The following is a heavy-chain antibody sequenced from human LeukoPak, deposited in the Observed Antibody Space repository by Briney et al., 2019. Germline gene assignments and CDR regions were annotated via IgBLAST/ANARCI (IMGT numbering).Heavy chain of an antibody. J-gene: IGHJ4*02. CDR1: GDSINSLDL. Sequence: PSETLSLTCTVSGDSINSLDLWSWVRQPPGKGLEWIGEMYLSGTTHSNPSVKSRVTISIDTSKNQFSLKLSSVTAADTAVYYCARGRKYYYDSSGYYYFDYWGQGTLVTVSS. CDR3: ARGRKYYYDSSGYYYFDY. V-gene: IGHV4-4*02. CDR2: MYLSGTT. D-gene: IGHD3-22*01.